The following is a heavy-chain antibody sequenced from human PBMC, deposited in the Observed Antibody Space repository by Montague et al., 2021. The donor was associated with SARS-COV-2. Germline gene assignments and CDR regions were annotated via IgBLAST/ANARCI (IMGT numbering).Heavy chain of an antibody. D-gene: IGHD2-15*01. V-gene: IGHV4-34*01. CDR3: ASHCGGGRCYFGMDV. CDR2: TSHGGGT. J-gene: IGHJ6*02. Sequence: SETLSLTCDVYGGSFSSYWSWIRQPPGRGLEWVGQTSHGGGTNYNPSLKSRVTISVDTSKNQVSLKLSSVTAADTAVYYCASHCGGGRCYFGMDVWGQGTTVTVSS. CDR1: GGSFSSY.